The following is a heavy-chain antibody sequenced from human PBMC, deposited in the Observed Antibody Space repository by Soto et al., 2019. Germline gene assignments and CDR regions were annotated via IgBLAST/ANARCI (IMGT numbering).Heavy chain of an antibody. CDR2: IYYSGST. J-gene: IGHJ3*02. V-gene: IGHV4-39*01. CDR3: ARLGSYGDYLPVRAFEI. Sequence: SETLSLTCTVSGGSISSSSYYWGWIRQPPGKGLEWIGSIYYSGSTYYNPSLKSRVTISVDTSKNQFSLKLSSVTAADTAVYYCARLGSYGDYLPVRAFEIWGQGTMVTVSS. D-gene: IGHD4-17*01. CDR1: GGSISSSSYY.